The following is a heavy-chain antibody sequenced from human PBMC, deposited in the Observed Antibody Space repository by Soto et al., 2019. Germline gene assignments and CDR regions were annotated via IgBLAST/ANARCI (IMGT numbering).Heavy chain of an antibody. CDR2: INHRGST. CDR1: GGSFSGYY. J-gene: IGHJ2*01. Sequence: QVQLQQWGAGLLKPSETLSLTCAVSGGSFSGYYWSWIRQPPGKGLEWMWEINHRGSTNDNPSLKSRVTISVDTSKNQFSLKLSSVTAADTAVYYCARDYGGDWYFDLWGRGPLVTVSS. D-gene: IGHD4-17*01. CDR3: ARDYGGDWYFDL. V-gene: IGHV4-34*01.